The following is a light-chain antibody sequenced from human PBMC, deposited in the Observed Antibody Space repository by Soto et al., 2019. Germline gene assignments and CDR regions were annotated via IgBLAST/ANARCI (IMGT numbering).Light chain of an antibody. Sequence: QLVLTQPPSASASLGASVTLTCTLSSGYSNYKVDWYQQRPGKGPRFVMRVGTGGIVASKGDGIPDRFSVLGSGLNRYLTIKNIQEEDESDYHCGADHGSGSNFVVVFGGGTQLTVL. J-gene: IGLJ2*01. CDR3: GADHGSGSNFVVV. V-gene: IGLV9-49*01. CDR2: VGTGGIVA. CDR1: SGYSNYK.